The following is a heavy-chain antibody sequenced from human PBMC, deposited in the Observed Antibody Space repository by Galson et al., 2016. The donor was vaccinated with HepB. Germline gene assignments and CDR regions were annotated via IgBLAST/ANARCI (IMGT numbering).Heavy chain of an antibody. CDR1: GGSISSGDFY. D-gene: IGHD2-15*01. CDR3: AGCLGSGGSCYYYYYMDV. V-gene: IGHV4-61*02. Sequence: TLSLTCTVSGGSISSGDFYWSWIRQPAGKGLECIGRIYTSGNTNYNPSLKSRATISIDASKNQFPLKLNSVTAADTAVYYCAGCLGSGGSCYYYYYMDVWGKGTTVTVSS. J-gene: IGHJ6*03. CDR2: IYTSGNT.